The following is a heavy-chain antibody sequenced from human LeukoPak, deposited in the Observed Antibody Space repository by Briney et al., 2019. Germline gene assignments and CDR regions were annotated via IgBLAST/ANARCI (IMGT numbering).Heavy chain of an antibody. Sequence: PSETLSLTCAVYGGSFCGYYWSWLRQPPGKGLEWIGEINHSGSTNYNPSLKSRVTISVDTSKNQFSLKLSSVTAADTAVYYCARGSSGFWSGYPIDYWGQGTLVTVSS. J-gene: IGHJ4*02. V-gene: IGHV4-34*01. CDR1: GGSFCGYY. D-gene: IGHD3-3*01. CDR2: INHSGST. CDR3: ARGSSGFWSGYPIDY.